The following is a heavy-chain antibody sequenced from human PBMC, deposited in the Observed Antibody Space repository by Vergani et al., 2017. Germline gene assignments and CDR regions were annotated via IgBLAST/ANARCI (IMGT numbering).Heavy chain of an antibody. V-gene: IGHV4-59*01. D-gene: IGHD5-12*01. J-gene: IGHJ3*02. CDR1: GGSISSYY. CDR2: IYYSGST. CDR3: AIRHTEAVRWDSGYERGPAGAFDS. Sequence: QVQLQESGPGLVKPSETLSLTCTVSGGSISSYYWSWIRQPPGKGLEWIGYIYYSGSTNYNPSLKSRVTISVDTSKNQFSLKLSSVTAADTAVYYCAIRHTEAVRWDSGYERGPAGAFDSWGQGTMVTVSS.